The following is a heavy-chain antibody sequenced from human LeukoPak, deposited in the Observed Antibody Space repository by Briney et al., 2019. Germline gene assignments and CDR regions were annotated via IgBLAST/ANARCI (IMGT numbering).Heavy chain of an antibody. Sequence: GGSLRLSCAASGFTFSSYAMSWVRQAPGKGLEWVSAISGSGGSTYYADSVKGRFTISRDNSKNTLYLQMNSLRAEDTAVYYRANPGVYYDSSGYYPARNFDYWGQGTLVTVSS. D-gene: IGHD3-22*01. J-gene: IGHJ4*02. CDR2: ISGSGGST. CDR1: GFTFSSYA. V-gene: IGHV3-23*01. CDR3: ANPGVYYDSSGYYPARNFDY.